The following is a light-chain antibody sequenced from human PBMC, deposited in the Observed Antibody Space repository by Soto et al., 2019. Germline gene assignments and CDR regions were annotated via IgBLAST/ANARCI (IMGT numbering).Light chain of an antibody. J-gene: IGKJ4*01. Sequence: EILLTQSPGTLSLSPSETATLSCRASQGVRYNYLAWYQQRPGQPPRLLIYAAASRASGIPDRFSGSVSGTDFTLTIRSLEPEDFAVYFCQQYGTSPLTFGGGTKVEI. CDR1: QGVRYNY. CDR3: QQYGTSPLT. CDR2: AAA. V-gene: IGKV3-20*01.